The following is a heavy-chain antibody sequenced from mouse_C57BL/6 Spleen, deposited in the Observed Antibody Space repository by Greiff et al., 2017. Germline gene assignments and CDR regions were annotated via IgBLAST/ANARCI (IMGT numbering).Heavy chain of an antibody. Sequence: QVQLKQPGAELVKPGASVKLSCKASGYTFTSYWMHWVKQRPGQGLEWIGMIHPNSGSTNYNEKFKSKATLTVAKSSSTAYMQLSSLTSEDSAVYYCAREGSSSYYYAMDYWGQGTSVTVSS. CDR3: AREGSSSYYYAMDY. D-gene: IGHD1-3*01. V-gene: IGHV1-64*01. CDR2: IHPNSGST. J-gene: IGHJ4*01. CDR1: GYTFTSYW.